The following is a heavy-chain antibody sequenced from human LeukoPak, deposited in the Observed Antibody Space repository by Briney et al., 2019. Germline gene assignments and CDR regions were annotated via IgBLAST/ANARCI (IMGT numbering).Heavy chain of an antibody. Sequence: SSETLSLTCTVSGASISSYFWSWIRQPPGKGLEWIGYIYYTGSTNYNPFLKSRVTISVDTSKNQFSLKLSSVTAADTAVYYCARLRGDSILYYYYYMDVWGKGTTVTVSS. CDR2: IYYTGST. V-gene: IGHV4-59*08. CDR3: ARLRGDSILYYYYYMDV. D-gene: IGHD2-21*02. J-gene: IGHJ6*03. CDR1: GASISSYF.